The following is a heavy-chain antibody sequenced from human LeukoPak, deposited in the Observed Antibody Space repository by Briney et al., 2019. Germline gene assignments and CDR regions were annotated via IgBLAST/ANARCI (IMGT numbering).Heavy chain of an antibody. CDR1: GFTFSSYN. CDR2: ISYSSRAR. CDR3: ARAYCSSTSCFG. V-gene: IGHV3-48*01. J-gene: IGHJ4*02. D-gene: IGHD2-2*01. Sequence: QPGGSLRLSCAASGFTFSSYNMNWVRQAPGKGLGWVSSISYSSRARYYADSVKGRFTISRDNFKDSLYLQMDSLRAEDTAVYYCARAYCSSTSCFGWGQGTLVTVSS.